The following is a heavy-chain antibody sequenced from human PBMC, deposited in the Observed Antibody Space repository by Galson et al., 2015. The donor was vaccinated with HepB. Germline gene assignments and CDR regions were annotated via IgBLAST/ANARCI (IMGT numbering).Heavy chain of an antibody. Sequence: TLSLTCTVSGGSLSSVGFYWSWIRQFPGRGLESIAYIYYSGTPYYKPSLESRLTISLDSSKNSFSLRLAPVTAADTAVYYCARGVGTLGPPSFDQWGQGTLVTVSS. D-gene: IGHD3-16*01. V-gene: IGHV4-31*03. J-gene: IGHJ4*02. CDR3: ARGVGTLGPPSFDQ. CDR1: GGSLSSVGFY. CDR2: IYYSGTP.